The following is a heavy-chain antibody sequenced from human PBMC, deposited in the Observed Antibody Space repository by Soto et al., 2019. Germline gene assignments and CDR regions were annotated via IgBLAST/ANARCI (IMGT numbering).Heavy chain of an antibody. CDR2: IPEGGGTT. CDR3: AKVIVPRGYNVVDY. CDR1: GFTFSSYT. J-gene: IGHJ4*02. Sequence: PGGSLRLSCAASGFTFSSYTMSWVRQAPGMGLEWVSAIPEGGGTTYYADSVKGRFTISRDNSKNTVYLQMNSLRADDTAVYYCAKVIVPRGYNVVDYWGRGTLVTVSS. V-gene: IGHV3-23*01. D-gene: IGHD3-10*01.